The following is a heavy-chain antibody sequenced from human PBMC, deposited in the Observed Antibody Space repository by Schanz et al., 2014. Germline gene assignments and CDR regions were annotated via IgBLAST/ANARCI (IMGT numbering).Heavy chain of an antibody. CDR1: GFTFSSYS. D-gene: IGHD2-2*01. CDR2: ISSSSSYI. CDR3: AKDLLYGAPMPLNHLDY. Sequence: VQLVESGGGLVKPGGSLRLSCAASGFTFSSYSMNWVRQAPGKGLEWVSSISSSSSYIYYADSVKGRFTISRDNSKNTLYLQMNSLRAEDTAVYYCAKDLLYGAPMPLNHLDYWGQGTLVTVSS. J-gene: IGHJ4*02. V-gene: IGHV3-21*04.